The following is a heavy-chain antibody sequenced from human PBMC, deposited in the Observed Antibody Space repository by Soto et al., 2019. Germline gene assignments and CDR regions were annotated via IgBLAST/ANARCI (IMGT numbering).Heavy chain of an antibody. Sequence: EVQLVESGEVVVQPGGSLRLSCAASGFTFDDYTMYWVRQAPGKGLEWVSVISWDGGSTYYADSVKGRFTISRDNSKNSLSLQMNSLRTEDTALYYCTKDNGFYDSGGYFDYWGQGTLVTVSS. J-gene: IGHJ4*02. CDR1: GFTFDDYT. V-gene: IGHV3-43*01. CDR3: TKDNGFYDSGGYFDY. D-gene: IGHD3-22*01. CDR2: ISWDGGST.